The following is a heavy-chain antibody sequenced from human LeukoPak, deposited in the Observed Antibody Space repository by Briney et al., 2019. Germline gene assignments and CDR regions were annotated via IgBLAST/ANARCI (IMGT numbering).Heavy chain of an antibody. V-gene: IGHV3-23*01. CDR2: ISGSGGST. CDR1: GFTFSSYA. J-gene: IGHJ4*02. D-gene: IGHD3-9*01. CDR3: AKGAQLRYFDWLLGYYFDY. Sequence: GGSLRLSCAASGFTFSSYAMSGVRQAPGKGLEWVSAISGSGGSTYYADSVKGRFTISRDNSKNTLYLQMNSLRAEDTAVHYCAKGAQLRYFDWLLGYYFDYWGQGTLVTVSS.